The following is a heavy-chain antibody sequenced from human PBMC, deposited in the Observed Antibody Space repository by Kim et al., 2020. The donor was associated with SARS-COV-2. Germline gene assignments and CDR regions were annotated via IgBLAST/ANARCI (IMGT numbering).Heavy chain of an antibody. CDR3: ATDYGDYVMDV. CDR2: IYYSGST. V-gene: IGHV4-39*02. Sequence: SETLSLTCTVSGGSISSSSYYWGWIRQPPGKGLEWIGSIYYSGSTYYNPSLKSRVTISVDTSKNQFSLKLSSVTAADTAVDYCATDYGDYVMDVWGQGTTVTDSS. J-gene: IGHJ6*02. CDR1: GGSISSSSYY. D-gene: IGHD4-17*01.